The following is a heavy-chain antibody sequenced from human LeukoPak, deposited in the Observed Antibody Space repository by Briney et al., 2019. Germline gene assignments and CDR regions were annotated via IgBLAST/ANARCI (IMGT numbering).Heavy chain of an antibody. CDR2: INPSGGST. V-gene: IGHV1-46*01. Sequence: GASVKVSCKASGYTFTSYYMHWVRQAPGQGLEWMGIINPSGGSTSYAQKFQGRVTMTRDTSTSTVYMKLSSLRSEDTAVYYCARDSSSDYGGNTLGYWGQGTLVTVSS. D-gene: IGHD4-23*01. CDR1: GYTFTSYY. CDR3: ARDSSSDYGGNTLGY. J-gene: IGHJ4*02.